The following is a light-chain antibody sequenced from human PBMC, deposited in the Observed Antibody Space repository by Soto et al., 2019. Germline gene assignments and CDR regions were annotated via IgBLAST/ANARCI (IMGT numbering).Light chain of an antibody. Sequence: ALAQPHSASGTPGQRVTIPFSGNSPNNGRNSGHLFPQVPGTAPQPPLHRSNQRPPGVPERFPCPKSGPPAPLAIRWPQSEDEADYYGAAWDDSLNGHIFGTGTKVPVL. CDR3: AAWDDSLNGHI. V-gene: IGLV1-44*01. CDR1: SPNNGRNS. CDR2: RSN. J-gene: IGLJ1*01.